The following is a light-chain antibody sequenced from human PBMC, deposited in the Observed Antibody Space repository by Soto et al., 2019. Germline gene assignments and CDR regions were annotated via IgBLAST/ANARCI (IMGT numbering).Light chain of an antibody. V-gene: IGLV1-44*01. CDR3: AAWDDSLNGHV. CDR1: SSNIGANS. CDR2: SSN. Sequence: QSALTQPHSASGTPGQRVTISCSGSSSNIGANSVRWFQQLPGTAPKVLIYSSNHRPSGVPERFSGSKSGTSASLAISELQSDDEADYYCAAWDDSLNGHVFGTGTKVTV. J-gene: IGLJ1*01.